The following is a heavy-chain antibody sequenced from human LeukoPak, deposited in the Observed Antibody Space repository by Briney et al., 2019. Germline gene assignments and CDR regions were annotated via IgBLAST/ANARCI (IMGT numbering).Heavy chain of an antibody. CDR1: GFTFRNAW. J-gene: IGHJ4*02. CDR3: ADLGDSAVG. D-gene: IGHD3-10*01. V-gene: IGHV3-15*01. Sequence: GGSLRLSCASSGFTFRNAWMSWVRQAPGKGLEWVGRIKSRTDGGTIEYAAPVKGRFTISRDDSKNTLYLQIDSLRTEDTAVYYGADLGDSAVGWGQGTLVTVSS. CDR2: IKSRTDGGTI.